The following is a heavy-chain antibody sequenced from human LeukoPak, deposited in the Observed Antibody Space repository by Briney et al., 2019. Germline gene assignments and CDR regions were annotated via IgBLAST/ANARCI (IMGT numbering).Heavy chain of an antibody. CDR2: ISYDGSNK. CDR3: AKDVPGGWWYFDL. D-gene: IGHD6-19*01. Sequence: GGSLRLSCAASGFTFSSYGMHWVRQAPGKGLEWVAVISYDGSNKYYADSVKGRFTISRDNSKNTLYLQMNSLRAEDTAVYYCAKDVPGGWWYFDLWGRGTLVTVSS. J-gene: IGHJ2*01. CDR1: GFTFSSYG. V-gene: IGHV3-30*18.